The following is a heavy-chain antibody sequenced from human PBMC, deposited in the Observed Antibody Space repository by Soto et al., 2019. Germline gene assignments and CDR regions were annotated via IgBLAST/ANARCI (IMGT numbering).Heavy chain of an antibody. J-gene: IGHJ6*02. Sequence: PGGSLRLSCAASGFTFSSYAMHWVRQAPGKGLEWVAVISYDGSNKYYADSVKGRFTISRDNSKNTLYLQMNSLRAEDTAVYYCARDQQLWTLYYYYYGMDVWGQGTTVTVSS. CDR2: ISYDGSNK. CDR3: ARDQQLWTLYYYYYGMDV. CDR1: GFTFSSYA. D-gene: IGHD5-18*01. V-gene: IGHV3-30-3*01.